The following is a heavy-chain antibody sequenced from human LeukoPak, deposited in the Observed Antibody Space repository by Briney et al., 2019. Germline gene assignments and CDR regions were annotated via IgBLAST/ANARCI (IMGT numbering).Heavy chain of an antibody. Sequence: ASVKVSCKASGYTFTSYGISWVRQAPGQGLEWMGWIRVYNGNTNYAQKLQGRVTMTTDTSTSTAYMELRSLRSDDTAVYYCAREHYGSGRYLGDYWGQGTLVTVSS. CDR2: IRVYNGNT. CDR3: AREHYGSGRYLGDY. D-gene: IGHD3-10*01. CDR1: GYTFTSYG. V-gene: IGHV1-18*01. J-gene: IGHJ4*02.